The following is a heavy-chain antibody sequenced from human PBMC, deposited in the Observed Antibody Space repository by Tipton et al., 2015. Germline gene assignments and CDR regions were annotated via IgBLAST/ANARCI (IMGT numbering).Heavy chain of an antibody. V-gene: IGHV4-61*01. CDR3: ARARGRHGGLFDS. D-gene: IGHD4-23*01. CDR1: GGSVSSANYY. J-gene: IGHJ4*02. CDR2: IQYSGST. Sequence: TLSLTCSVSGGSVSSANYYWSWIRQPPGKELEWIGYIQYSGSTSYNPSLKSRVTISVDTSKTQFSLKMSSVTASDTAVYYCARARGRHGGLFDSWGQGILVTVSS.